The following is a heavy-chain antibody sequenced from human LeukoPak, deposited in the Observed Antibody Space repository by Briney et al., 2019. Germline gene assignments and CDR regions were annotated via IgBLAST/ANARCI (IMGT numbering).Heavy chain of an antibody. CDR1: GFTFSSYG. CDR3: AKDPSYGSGSYYNWFDP. Sequence: PGRSLRLSCAASGFTFSSYGMHWVRKAPSKGLEWVAVISYDGSNKYYADSVKGRFTISRDNSKNTLYLQMNSLRAEDTAVYYCAKDPSYGSGSYYNWFDPWGQGTLVTVSS. J-gene: IGHJ5*02. D-gene: IGHD3-10*01. CDR2: ISYDGSNK. V-gene: IGHV3-30*18.